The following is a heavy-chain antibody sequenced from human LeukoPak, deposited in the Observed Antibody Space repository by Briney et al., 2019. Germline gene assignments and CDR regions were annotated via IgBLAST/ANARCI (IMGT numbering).Heavy chain of an antibody. CDR2: ISGSGGST. J-gene: IGHJ4*02. V-gene: IGHV3-23*01. CDR1: GFTFSSYA. D-gene: IGHD3-3*01. Sequence: GGSLRLSCAASGFTFSSYAMSWVRQAPGKGLEWVSAISGSGGSTYYADSVKGRFTISRDNSKNTLYLQMSSLRADDTAVYYYARIMDYDFWSGYLDYWGQGTLVTVSS. CDR3: ARIMDYDFWSGYLDY.